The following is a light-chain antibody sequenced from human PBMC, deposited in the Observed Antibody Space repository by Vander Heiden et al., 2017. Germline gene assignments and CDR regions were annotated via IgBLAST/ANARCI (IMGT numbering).Light chain of an antibody. CDR1: NIGSKS. Sequence: SYVLIQPPSVSVAPGQTARITCGGTNIGSKSVHWNQQKPGQAPVLVVYDDSDRPSGIPERFSGSNSGNTATLTSSRVEAGDEADYYCQVWDSSSDHPGVFGGGTKLTVL. J-gene: IGLJ3*02. CDR3: QVWDSSSDHPGV. CDR2: DDS. V-gene: IGLV3-21*02.